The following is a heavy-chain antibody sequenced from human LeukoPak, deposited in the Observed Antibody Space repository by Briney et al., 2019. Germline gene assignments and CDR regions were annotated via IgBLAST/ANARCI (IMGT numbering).Heavy chain of an antibody. CDR3: ARDYVWGSSESDY. D-gene: IGHD7-27*01. CDR2: IKQDGSEK. J-gene: IGHJ4*02. CDR1: GYTFSNYW. V-gene: IGHV3-7*01. Sequence: GGSLRLSCAASGYTFSNYWMTWFRQTPGKGLEWVGNIKQDGSEKYYVDSVKGRFTIYRDNAKNSLYLQMNSLRVEDTAIYYCARDYVWGSSESDYWGQGTLVTVSS.